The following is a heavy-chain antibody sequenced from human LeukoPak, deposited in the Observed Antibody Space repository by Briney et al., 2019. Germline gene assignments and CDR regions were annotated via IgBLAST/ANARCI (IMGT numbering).Heavy chain of an antibody. D-gene: IGHD2-2*01. V-gene: IGHV3-30*18. Sequence: GGSLRLSCAASGFTFSTYGMHWVRQAPGKGLEWVAVMSFDGSDKYYADSVKGRFTISRDNSKNTLYLQMNSLRAEDTAVYYCAKADCSTTSCSFDPWGQGTLVTVSS. J-gene: IGHJ5*02. CDR3: AKADCSTTSCSFDP. CDR1: GFTFSTYG. CDR2: MSFDGSDK.